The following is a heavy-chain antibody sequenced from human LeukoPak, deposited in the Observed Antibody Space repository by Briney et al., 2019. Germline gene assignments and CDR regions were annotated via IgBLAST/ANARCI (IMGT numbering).Heavy chain of an antibody. D-gene: IGHD3-10*01. J-gene: IGHJ6*04. CDR2: IYYSGST. Sequence: SETLSLTCTVSGGSISSYYWSWIRQPPGKGLEWIGYIYYSGSTNYNPSLKSRVTISVDTSKNQFSLKLSSVTAADTAVYYCARDSLWFGSGMDVWAKGTTVTVSS. V-gene: IGHV4-59*01. CDR3: ARDSLWFGSGMDV. CDR1: GGSISSYY.